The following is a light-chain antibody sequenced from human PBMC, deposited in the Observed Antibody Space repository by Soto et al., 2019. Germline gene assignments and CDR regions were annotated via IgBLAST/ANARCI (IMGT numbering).Light chain of an antibody. Sequence: SALTQPASVSGSPGQSITISCTGTSNDIGTYNDVSWYQQHPGKAPRLLIYDVTHRPSGVSDRFSGSKSGRTASLTISGLQAEDEADYYCSSYTSIIAVVFGGGTKLTVL. CDR1: SNDIGTYND. CDR2: DVT. J-gene: IGLJ2*01. V-gene: IGLV2-14*03. CDR3: SSYTSIIAVV.